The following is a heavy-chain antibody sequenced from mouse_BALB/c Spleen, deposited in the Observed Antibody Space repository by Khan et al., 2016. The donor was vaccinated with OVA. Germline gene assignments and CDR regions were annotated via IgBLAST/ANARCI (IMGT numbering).Heavy chain of an antibody. CDR1: GYSLTRYG. Sequence: VQLQESGPGLVAPSQSLSITCTVYGYSLTRYGVHWVRQPPGKGLEWLGLLWAGGSTNYNWALMSRLSISIYNSKSLVFLIMNSLQTDDTALYYCARSKYLARYWVQGTTLTVSS. CDR2: LWAGGST. J-gene: IGHJ2*01. CDR3: ARSKYLARY. D-gene: IGHD3-3*01. V-gene: IGHV2-9*02.